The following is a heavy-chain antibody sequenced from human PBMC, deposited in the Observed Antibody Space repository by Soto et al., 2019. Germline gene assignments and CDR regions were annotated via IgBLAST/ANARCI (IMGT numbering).Heavy chain of an antibody. D-gene: IGHD2-2*01. CDR2: ISWNSGSI. Sequence: EVQLVESGGGLVQPGRSLRLSCAASGFTFDDYAMHWVRQAPGKGLEWVSGISWNSGSIGYADSVKGRFTISRDNAKNRLYLQMNSLRAEDTALYYCAKGGQLLVEGGGYWGQGTLVTVSS. CDR1: GFTFDDYA. J-gene: IGHJ4*02. CDR3: AKGGQLLVEGGGY. V-gene: IGHV3-9*01.